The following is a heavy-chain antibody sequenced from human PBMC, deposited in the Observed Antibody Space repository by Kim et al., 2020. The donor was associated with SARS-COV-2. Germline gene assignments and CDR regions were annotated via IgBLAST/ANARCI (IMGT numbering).Heavy chain of an antibody. CDR2: IYYSGST. CDR1: GGSISSGGYY. CDR3: ARDRHSSNKRITMVRGVIGGFDP. D-gene: IGHD3-10*01. J-gene: IGHJ5*02. Sequence: SETLSLTCTVSGGSISSGGYYWSWIRQHPGKGLEWIGYIYYSGSTYYNPSLKSRVTISVDTSKNQFSLKLSSVTAADTAVYYCARDRHSSNKRITMVRGVIGGFDPWGQGTLVTVSS. V-gene: IGHV4-31*03.